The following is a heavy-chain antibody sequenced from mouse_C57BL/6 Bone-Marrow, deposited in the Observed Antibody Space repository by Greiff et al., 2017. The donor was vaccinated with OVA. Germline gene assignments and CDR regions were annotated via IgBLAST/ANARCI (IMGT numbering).Heavy chain of an antibody. CDR1: GYTFTSYW. V-gene: IGHV1-74*01. D-gene: IGHD1-1*01. Sequence: QVQLKQPGAELVKPGASVKVSCKASGYTFTSYWMHWVKQRPGQGLEWIGRIHPSDSDTNYNQKFKGKATLTVDKSSSTAYMQLSSLTSEDSAVYYCAINGSSPYYAMDYWGQGTSVTVSS. CDR2: IHPSDSDT. J-gene: IGHJ4*01. CDR3: AINGSSPYYAMDY.